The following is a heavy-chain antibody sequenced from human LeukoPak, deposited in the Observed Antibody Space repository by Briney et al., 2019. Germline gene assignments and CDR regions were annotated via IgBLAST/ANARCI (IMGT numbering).Heavy chain of an antibody. J-gene: IGHJ4*02. D-gene: IGHD2-21*01. CDR2: IIPIFGTA. Sequence: ASVKVSCKASGGTFSSYAISWVRQAPGQGLEWMGGIIPIFGTANYAQKFQGRVTITADKSTSTAYMELSSLRSEDTAVYYCANIVVVSRYTEYDYWGQGALVTVSS. CDR1: GGTFSSYA. CDR3: ANIVVVSRYTEYDY. V-gene: IGHV1-69*06.